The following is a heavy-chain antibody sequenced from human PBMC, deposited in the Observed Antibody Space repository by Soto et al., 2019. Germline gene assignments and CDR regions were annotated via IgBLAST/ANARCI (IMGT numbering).Heavy chain of an antibody. V-gene: IGHV3-48*04. J-gene: IGHJ6*02. CDR3: ASGRGIAARPGAYYYGMDV. D-gene: IGHD6-6*01. CDR1: GFTFSNSW. CDR2: ISSSGSTI. Sequence: GGSLRLSCAASGFTFSNSWMHWVRQAPGKGLEWVSYISSSGSTIYYADSVKGRFTISRDNAKNSLYLQMNSLRAEDTAVYYCASGRGIAARPGAYYYGMDVWGQGTTVTVSS.